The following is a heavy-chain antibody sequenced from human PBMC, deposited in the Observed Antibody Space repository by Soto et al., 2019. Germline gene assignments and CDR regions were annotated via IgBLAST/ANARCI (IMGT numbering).Heavy chain of an antibody. CDR3: AKDIGNWDYYFDY. J-gene: IGHJ4*02. Sequence: GGSLRLSCAASGFTFSSYAMSWVRQAPGKGLEWVSAISGSGGSTYYADSVKGRYTISRDNSKNTLYLQMNSLRAEDTAVYYCAKDIGNWDYYFDYWGQGTLVTVSS. V-gene: IGHV3-23*01. CDR1: GFTFSSYA. CDR2: ISGSGGST. D-gene: IGHD1-7*01.